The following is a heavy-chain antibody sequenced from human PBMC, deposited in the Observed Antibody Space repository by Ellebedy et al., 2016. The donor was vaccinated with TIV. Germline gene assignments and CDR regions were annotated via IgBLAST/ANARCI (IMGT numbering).Heavy chain of an antibody. D-gene: IGHD5-18*01. V-gene: IGHV3-23*01. J-gene: IGHJ5*02. CDR2: ISGSGGST. Sequence: PGGSLRLSCAASGFTFSRYAMSWVRQAPGKGLDWVSGISGSGGSTYYADSVKGRLTISRDNSKNPLYLQMNSLRAEDTAVYYCAKGVGDTAMVMSWFDPWGQGTLVTVSS. CDR1: GFTFSRYA. CDR3: AKGVGDTAMVMSWFDP.